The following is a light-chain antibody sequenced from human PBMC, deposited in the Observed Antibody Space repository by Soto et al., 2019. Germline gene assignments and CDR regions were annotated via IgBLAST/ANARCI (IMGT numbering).Light chain of an antibody. J-gene: IGKJ1*01. CDR2: GAS. Sequence: EMVMTQSPATLSVPPGERATLSCRASQSVSSNLAWYQQKPGQAPRLLIYGASTRATGIPARFSGSGSGTEFTLTISSLQSEDFAVYLCQQYDNWPRTFGQGTKVDIK. CDR3: QQYDNWPRT. V-gene: IGKV3-15*01. CDR1: QSVSSN.